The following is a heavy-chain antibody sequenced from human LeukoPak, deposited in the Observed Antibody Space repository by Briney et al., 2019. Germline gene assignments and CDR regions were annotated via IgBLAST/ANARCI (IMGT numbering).Heavy chain of an antibody. CDR2: INPSGGST. CDR3: ARESCTNGVCYTRLDY. CDR1: GYTSTSYY. D-gene: IGHD2-8*01. V-gene: IGHV1-46*01. Sequence: ASVKVSCKASGYTSTSYYMHWVRQAPGQGLEWMGIINPSGGSTSYAQKFQGRVTMTRDMSTSTVYMELSSLRSEDTAVYYCARESCTNGVCYTRLDYWGQGTLVTVSS. J-gene: IGHJ4*02.